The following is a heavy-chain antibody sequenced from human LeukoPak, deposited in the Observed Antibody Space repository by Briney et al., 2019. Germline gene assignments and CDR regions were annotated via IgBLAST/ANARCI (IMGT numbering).Heavy chain of an antibody. Sequence: LRLSCAASGFTFSSYAMSWVRQHPGKGLEWIGYIYYSGNTYYNPSLKSRVTISVDTSKNQFSLKLSSVTAADTAVYYCVRDPVVVNAFDIWGQGTMVTVSS. CDR2: IYYSGNT. V-gene: IGHV4-31*02. CDR3: VRDPVVVNAFDI. D-gene: IGHD3-22*01. J-gene: IGHJ3*02. CDR1: GFTFSSYA.